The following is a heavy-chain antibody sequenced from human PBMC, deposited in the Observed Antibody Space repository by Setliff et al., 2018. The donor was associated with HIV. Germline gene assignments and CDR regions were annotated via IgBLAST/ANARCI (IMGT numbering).Heavy chain of an antibody. CDR1: GFTFSNYW. CDR2: ISPDESER. D-gene: IGHD6-19*01. J-gene: IGHJ1*01. V-gene: IGHV3-7*01. CDR3: AKDGSGWSQH. Sequence: GGSLRLSCAASGFTFSNYWMHWVRQAPGKGLEWVANISPDESERYSVDSVRGRFTVSRDNAKSSLYLQMSGLKIEDMAVYYCAKDGSGWSQHWGQGTRVTVSS.